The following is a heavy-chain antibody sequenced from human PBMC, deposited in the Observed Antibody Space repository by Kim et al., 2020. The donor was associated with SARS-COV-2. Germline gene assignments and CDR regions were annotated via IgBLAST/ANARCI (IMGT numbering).Heavy chain of an antibody. CDR3: ARGTYYDILTADY. CDR2: IYHSGST. CDR1: GYSISSGYY. Sequence: SETLSLTCTVSGYSISSGYYWGWIRQPPGKGLEWIGSIYHSGSTYYNPSLKSRVTISVDTSKNQFSLKLSSVTAADTAVYYCARGTYYDILTADYWRQGT. J-gene: IGHJ4*02. V-gene: IGHV4-38-2*02. D-gene: IGHD3-9*01.